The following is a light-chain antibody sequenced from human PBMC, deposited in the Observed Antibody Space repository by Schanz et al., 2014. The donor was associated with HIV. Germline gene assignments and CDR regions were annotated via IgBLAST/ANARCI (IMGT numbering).Light chain of an antibody. CDR2: GAS. J-gene: IGKJ4*01. V-gene: IGKV3D-20*02. CDR3: QQRIDWPLT. CDR1: QSVSTN. Sequence: EIVMTQSPATLSVSPGERATLSCRASQSVSTNFAWYQHKPGQAPRLLISGASSRATGIPDRFSGAGSGTDFTLTISRLEPEDFAVYYCQQRIDWPLTFGGGTKVEIK.